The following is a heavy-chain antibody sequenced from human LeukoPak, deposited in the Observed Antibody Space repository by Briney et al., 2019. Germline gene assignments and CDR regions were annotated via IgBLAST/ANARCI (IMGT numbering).Heavy chain of an antibody. CDR2: IIPIFGTA. D-gene: IGHD6-13*01. V-gene: IGHV1-69*13. J-gene: IGHJ4*02. CDR3: ARAPVEQQPRRYFDY. Sequence: SVKVSCKASGGTFSSYAISWVRQAPGQGLEWMGGIIPIFGTANYAQKFQGRVTITADESTSTAYMELSSLRSEDTAVHYCARAPVEQQPRRYFDYWGQGTLVTVSS. CDR1: GGTFSSYA.